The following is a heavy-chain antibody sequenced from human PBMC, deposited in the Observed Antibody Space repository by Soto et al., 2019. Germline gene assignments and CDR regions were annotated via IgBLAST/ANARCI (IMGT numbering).Heavy chain of an antibody. V-gene: IGHV3-7*01. Sequence: GGSLRLSCSASGFTFSRYWLVWVRQAPGEGLEWMANINQDGSRKYYVDSVRGRFTISRDNAKNSVYLQMNSLRAEDTAVYYCASVASGSEYSYGYWGQGTLVTVSS. D-gene: IGHD5-18*01. CDR2: INQDGSRK. J-gene: IGHJ4*02. CDR3: ASVASGSEYSYGY. CDR1: GFTFSRYW.